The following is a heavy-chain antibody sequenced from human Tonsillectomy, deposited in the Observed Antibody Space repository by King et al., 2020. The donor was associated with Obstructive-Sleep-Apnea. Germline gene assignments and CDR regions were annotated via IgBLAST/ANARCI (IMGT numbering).Heavy chain of an antibody. CDR3: ARMGGYPTDY. D-gene: IGHD5-12*01. V-gene: IGHV2-70*11. CDR1: GFSLSTSGMC. CDR2: MDWDDDK. Sequence: VTLKESGPALVKPTQTLTLTCTFSGFSLSTSGMCVSWMRQPPGQGLEWLARMDWDDDKYYSTSLKTRLTISKDTSKNQVVLTMTNMDPVYTATYYCARMGGYPTDYWGQGTLVTVSS. J-gene: IGHJ4*02.